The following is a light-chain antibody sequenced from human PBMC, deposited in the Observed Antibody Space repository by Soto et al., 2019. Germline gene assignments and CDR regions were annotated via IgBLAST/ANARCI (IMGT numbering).Light chain of an antibody. J-gene: IGLJ2*01. CDR2: DVS. CDR1: SSDVGAYIY. CDR3: CSYAGNSLI. Sequence: QSVLTQPRSVSGSPGQSVTISCTGTSSDVGAYIYVSWYQQDPGKAPKLMIYDVSKRPSGVPDRFSGSKSGNTASLTISGLQAEDEADYYCCSYAGNSLIFGGGTK. V-gene: IGLV2-11*01.